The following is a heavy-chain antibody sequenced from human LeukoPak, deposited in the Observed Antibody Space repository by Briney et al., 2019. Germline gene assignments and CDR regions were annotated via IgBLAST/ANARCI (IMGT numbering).Heavy chain of an antibody. CDR1: GYTLTELS. J-gene: IGHJ3*02. CDR3: ATDSRSRVRGAFDI. V-gene: IGHV1-24*01. Sequence: GASVKVSCKVSGYTLTELSMHWVRQAPGKGLEWRGGFDPEDGETIYAQKFQGRVTMTEDTSTDTAYMELSSLRSEDTAVYYCATDSRSRVRGAFDIWGQGTMVTVSS. CDR2: FDPEDGET. D-gene: IGHD3-10*01.